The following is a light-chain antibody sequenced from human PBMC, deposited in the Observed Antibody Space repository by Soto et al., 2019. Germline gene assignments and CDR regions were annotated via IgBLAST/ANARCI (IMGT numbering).Light chain of an antibody. CDR3: QKRNEWPPVI. J-gene: IGKJ4*01. V-gene: IGKV3-11*01. CDR1: QSAGTY. CDR2: DAS. Sequence: EIVLTQSPATLSLSPGERATLSCRASQSAGTYLAWYQQKPGQAPRLLIYDASNRAPGIPARFSGSGSGTDFTLTIGSLEPEDFALYYCQKRNEWPPVIFGGGTKLEIK.